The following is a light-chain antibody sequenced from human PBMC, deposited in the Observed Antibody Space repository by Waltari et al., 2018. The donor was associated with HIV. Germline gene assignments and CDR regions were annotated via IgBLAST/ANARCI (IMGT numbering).Light chain of an antibody. V-gene: IGLV3-1*01. CDR2: KDG. J-gene: IGLJ2*01. CDR1: KLGDKY. CDR3: QAWDSDTPKV. Sequence: SYELTQPPSVSVSPGQTASIPCSGDKLGDKYACWYQQKPGQSPVLVIYKDGKRPSGIPERFSGFNSGNTATLTISGTQAMDEADYCCQAWDSDTPKVFGGGTKLTVL.